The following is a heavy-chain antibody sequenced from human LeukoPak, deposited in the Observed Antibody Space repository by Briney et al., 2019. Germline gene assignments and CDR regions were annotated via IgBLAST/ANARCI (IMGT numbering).Heavy chain of an antibody. J-gene: IGHJ5*02. CDR3: ARSSSSRGWFDP. CDR1: GFTFSSYS. CDR2: ISSSSSTI. V-gene: IGHV3-48*04. Sequence: GGSLRLSCAASGFTFSSYSMNWVRQAPGKGLEGGSYISSSSSTIYYADSVKGRFTISRDNAKNSLYLQMNSLRAEDTAVYYCARSSSSRGWFDPWGQGTLVTVSS. D-gene: IGHD6-6*01.